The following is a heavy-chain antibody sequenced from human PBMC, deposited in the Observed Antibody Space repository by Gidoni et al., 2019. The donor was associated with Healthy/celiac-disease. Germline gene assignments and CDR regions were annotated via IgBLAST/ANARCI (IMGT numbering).Heavy chain of an antibody. CDR2: ISYDGSNK. V-gene: IGHV3-30-3*01. J-gene: IGHJ4*02. Sequence: QVQLVESGGGVVQPGRSLRLSCAASGFTFSSYAMHWLRQAPGKGLEWVAVISYDGSNKYYADSVKGRVTISRDNSKNTLYLQMNSLRAEDTAVYYCASYYYGSGSYAETYFDYWGQGTLVTVSS. CDR1: GFTFSSYA. D-gene: IGHD3-10*01. CDR3: ASYYYGSGSYAETYFDY.